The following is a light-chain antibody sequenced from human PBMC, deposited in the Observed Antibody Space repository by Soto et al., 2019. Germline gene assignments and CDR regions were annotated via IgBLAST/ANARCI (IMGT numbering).Light chain of an antibody. CDR3: QQHVTSPRT. CDR1: QSVGSDY. V-gene: IGKV3-20*01. CDR2: AAS. J-gene: IGKJ2*01. Sequence: EIVLTQSPGTLSLSPGERASFSCRASQSVGSDYLGWYQHKPGQAPRLLIRAASRRATYIPDRFSGSGSGTDFTLTINNLDPEDSAVYYCQQHVTSPRTFGQGTKLEIK.